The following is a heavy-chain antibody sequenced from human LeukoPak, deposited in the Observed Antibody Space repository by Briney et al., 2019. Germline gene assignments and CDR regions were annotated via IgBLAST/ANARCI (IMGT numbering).Heavy chain of an antibody. J-gene: IGHJ4*02. CDR2: INHSGST. V-gene: IGHV4-34*01. CDR1: GGSFSGYY. D-gene: IGHD2-2*01. Sequence: PSETLSLTCAVYGGSFSGYYWSWIRQPPGKGLEWIGEINHSGSTNYNPSLKSRVTISVDTSKNQFSLKLSPVTAADTAVYYCARGALYCSSTSCSLDYWGQGTLVTVSS. CDR3: ARGALYCSSTSCSLDY.